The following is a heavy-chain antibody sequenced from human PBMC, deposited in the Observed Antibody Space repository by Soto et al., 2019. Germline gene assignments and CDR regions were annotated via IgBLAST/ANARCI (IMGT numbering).Heavy chain of an antibody. Sequence: GGSLRLSCAASGFTFSSYSMNWVRQAPGKGLEWVSSISSSSSYIYYADSVKGRFTISRDNAKNSLYLQMNSLRAEDTAVYYCARHNYDSSGYPDYWGQGTLVTVSS. CDR3: ARHNYDSSGYPDY. CDR1: GFTFSSYS. CDR2: ISSSSSYI. V-gene: IGHV3-21*01. D-gene: IGHD3-22*01. J-gene: IGHJ4*02.